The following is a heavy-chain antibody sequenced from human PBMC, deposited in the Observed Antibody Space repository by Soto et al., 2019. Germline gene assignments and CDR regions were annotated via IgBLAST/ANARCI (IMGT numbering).Heavy chain of an antibody. CDR2: IYPGDSET. CDR1: GYNFTTFW. CDR3: ARLGFPGAIYFDS. V-gene: IGHV5-51*01. Sequence: GESLKISCKGSGYNFTTFWIGWVRQVPGKGLEWMGIIYPGDSETKYSPDFEGQVTISADRSTNTAYLQWRSLRASDTAMYYCARLGFPGAIYFDSWGLGTQVTVSS. J-gene: IGHJ4*02.